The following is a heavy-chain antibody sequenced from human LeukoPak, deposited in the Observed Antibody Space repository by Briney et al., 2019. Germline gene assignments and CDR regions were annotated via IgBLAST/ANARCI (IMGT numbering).Heavy chain of an antibody. CDR2: IYYSGST. CDR3: AANSGSYYYFDY. J-gene: IGHJ4*02. D-gene: IGHD1-26*01. CDR1: GGSISSYY. V-gene: IGHV4-59*08. Sequence: PSETLSLTCTVSGGSISSYYWSWIRQPPGKGLEWIGYIYYSGSTNYNPSLKSRVTISVDTSKNQFSLKLSSVTAADTAVYYCAANSGSYYYFDYWGQGTLVTVSS.